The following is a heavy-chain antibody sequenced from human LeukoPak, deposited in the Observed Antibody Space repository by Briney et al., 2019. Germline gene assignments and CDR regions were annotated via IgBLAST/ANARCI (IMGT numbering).Heavy chain of an antibody. CDR1: GGSISSYY. CDR3: ARDYSSSWYATGGTDYYYYGMDV. D-gene: IGHD6-13*01. CDR2: IYTSGST. J-gene: IGHJ6*02. Sequence: SETLSLTCTVSGGSISSYYWSWIRQPAGKGLEWIGRIYTSGSTNYNPSLKSRVTMSVDTSKNQFSLKLSSVTAADTAVYYCARDYSSSWYATGGTDYYYYGMDVWGQGTTVTVSS. V-gene: IGHV4-4*07.